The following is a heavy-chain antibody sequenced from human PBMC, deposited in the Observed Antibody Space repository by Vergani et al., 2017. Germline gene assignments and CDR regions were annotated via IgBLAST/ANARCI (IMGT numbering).Heavy chain of an antibody. J-gene: IGHJ5*02. CDR2: IYYSGST. V-gene: IGHV4-39*07. CDR1: GGSISSSSYY. CDR3: ARDSEDGSGSYDGFDP. Sequence: QLQLQESGPGLVKPSETLSLTCTVSGGSISSSSYYWGWIRQPPGKGLEWIGSIYYSGSTYYNPSLKSRVTISVDTSKNQFSRKLSSVTAADTAVYYCARDSEDGSGSYDGFDPWGQGTLVTVSS. D-gene: IGHD3-10*01.